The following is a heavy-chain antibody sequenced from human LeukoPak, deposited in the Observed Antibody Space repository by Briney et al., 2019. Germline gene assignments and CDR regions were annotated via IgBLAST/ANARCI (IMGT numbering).Heavy chain of an antibody. D-gene: IGHD3-22*01. Sequence: GGSLRLSCAASGFTFSSYSMNWVRQAPGKGLEWVSSISSSSYIYYADSVKGRFTISRDNAKNSLYLQMNSLRAEDTAVYYCATYYYDSSGRSDFDYWGQGTLVTVSS. J-gene: IGHJ4*02. CDR3: ATYYYDSSGRSDFDY. CDR2: ISSSSYI. V-gene: IGHV3-21*01. CDR1: GFTFSSYS.